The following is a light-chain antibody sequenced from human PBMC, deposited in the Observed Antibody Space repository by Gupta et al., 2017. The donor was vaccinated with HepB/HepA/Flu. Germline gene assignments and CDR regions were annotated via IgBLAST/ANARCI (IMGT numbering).Light chain of an antibody. Sequence: EIVMTQSPATLSVSPGERATLSCRASQSVSSNLAWYQQKPGQGPRLLIYGASTRATGIPARFSGSGSGTEFTLTISSLQSEDFAVYYCQQYNNWLPTFGQGTKVEIK. J-gene: IGKJ1*01. CDR2: GAS. V-gene: IGKV3-15*01. CDR1: QSVSSN. CDR3: QQYNNWLPT.